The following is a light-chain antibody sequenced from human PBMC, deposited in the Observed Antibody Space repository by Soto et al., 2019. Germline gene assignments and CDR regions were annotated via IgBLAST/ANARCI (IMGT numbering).Light chain of an antibody. J-gene: IGLJ1*01. CDR1: ASDIGRYNY. V-gene: IGLV2-8*01. Sequence: QSVLTQPPSASGSPGQSVTISCIGTASDIGRYNYVSWYPHHPGKAPKLIIYEVTKRPSGVPDRFSGSKSGNTASLTVSGLQADDEADYYCNSYVGSNDYVFGTGTKVTVL. CDR3: NSYVGSNDYV. CDR2: EVT.